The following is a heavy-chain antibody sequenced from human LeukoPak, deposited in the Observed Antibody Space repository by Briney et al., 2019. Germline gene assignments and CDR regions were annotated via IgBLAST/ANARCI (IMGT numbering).Heavy chain of an antibody. D-gene: IGHD3-16*01. CDR2: IDNSGST. J-gene: IGHJ6*03. CDR1: GGSLSSTGYY. CDR3: ARDCEFCDLLFYMNV. Sequence: SETLSLTCTVSGGSLSSTGYYWTWIRQPAGKGLEWIGHIDNSGSTNCNPSLKSRVTISVGTSKNQFSLNLTSVTAADTAVYYCARDCEFCDLLFYMNVWGKGTTVTVSS. V-gene: IGHV4-61*09.